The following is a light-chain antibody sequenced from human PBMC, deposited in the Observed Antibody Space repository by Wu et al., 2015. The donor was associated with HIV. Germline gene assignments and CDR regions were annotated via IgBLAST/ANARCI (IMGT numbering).Light chain of an antibody. J-gene: IGKJ2*01. CDR1: QRVNEN. V-gene: IGKV3-15*01. CDR3: QQYNNWPPYT. CDR2: HAS. Sequence: EIVLTQSPATLSLSPGERVTLSCRASQRVNENIAWYQHKPGQAPRLLIYHASTRSAGIPVRFSGSGSKTEFTLTISSVQSEDFALYYCQQYNNWPPYTFGQGTKLEI.